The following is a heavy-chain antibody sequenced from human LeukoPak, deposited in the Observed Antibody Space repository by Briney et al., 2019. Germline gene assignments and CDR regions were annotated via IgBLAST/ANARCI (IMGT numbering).Heavy chain of an antibody. CDR2: IYHSGST. D-gene: IGHD2-2*01. V-gene: IGHV4-38-2*01. CDR1: GYSISSGYY. CDR3: ARVIGYCSSTSCYWFDP. Sequence: SETLSLTCAVSGYSISSGYYWGWIRQPPGKGLAWIGSIYHSGSTYYNPSLKSRVTISVDTSKNQFSLKLSSVTAADTAVYYCARVIGYCSSTSCYWFDPWGQGTLFTVSS. J-gene: IGHJ5*02.